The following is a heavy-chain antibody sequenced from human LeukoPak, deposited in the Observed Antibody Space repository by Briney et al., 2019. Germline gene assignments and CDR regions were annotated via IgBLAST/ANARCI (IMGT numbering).Heavy chain of an antibody. CDR3: AKDPSSTYYDFWSGSLPGAWFDP. D-gene: IGHD3-3*01. Sequence: GGSLRLSCAASGFTFSSYAMSWVRQAPGKGLEWVSAISGSGGSTYYADSVKGRFTISRDNSKNTLYLQMNSLRAEDTAVYYCAKDPSSTYYDFWSGSLPGAWFDPWGQGTLVTVSS. V-gene: IGHV3-23*01. CDR1: GFTFSSYA. CDR2: ISGSGGST. J-gene: IGHJ5*02.